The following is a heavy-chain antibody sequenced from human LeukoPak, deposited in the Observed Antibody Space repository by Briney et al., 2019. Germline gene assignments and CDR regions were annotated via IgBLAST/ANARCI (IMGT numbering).Heavy chain of an antibody. CDR1: GFTVSGNY. D-gene: IGHD2-2*01. CDR3: ARGSPPCSNNCYGYLDY. J-gene: IGHJ4*02. CDR2: IYSGGDT. V-gene: IGHV3-53*01. Sequence: GGSLRLSCAASGFTVSGNYMSWVRQAPGKGLEWISLIYSGGDTYYPDSVRGRFTISRDNSRNTLFLQMNNLRAEDTAVYYCARGSPPCSNNCYGYLDYWGQGTLVTVSS.